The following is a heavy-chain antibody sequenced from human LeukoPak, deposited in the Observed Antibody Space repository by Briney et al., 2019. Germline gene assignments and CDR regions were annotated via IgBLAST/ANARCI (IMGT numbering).Heavy chain of an antibody. CDR2: IIPIFGTA. CDR1: GGTFSRYG. Sequence: GSSVKVSCKASGGTFSRYGINWVRQAPGQGLDWMGGIIPIFGTANYAQKFQGRVTITADKSTSTAYMELSSLRSEDTAVYYCARQRIAARGPSYYFDYWGQGTLVTVSS. CDR3: ARQRIAARGPSYYFDY. J-gene: IGHJ4*02. D-gene: IGHD6-6*01. V-gene: IGHV1-69*06.